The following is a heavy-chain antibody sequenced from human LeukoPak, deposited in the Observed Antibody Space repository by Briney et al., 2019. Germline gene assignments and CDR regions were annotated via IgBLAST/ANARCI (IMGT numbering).Heavy chain of an antibody. CDR3: AKDQGLAAAGTVFYYYYYGMDV. Sequence: PGGSLRLSCAASGFTFSSYAMSWVRQAPGKGLEWVSAISGSGGSTYYADSVKGRFTISRDNSKNTLYLQMNSLRAEATAVYYCAKDQGLAAAGTVFYYYYYGMDVWGQGTTVTVSS. V-gene: IGHV3-23*01. D-gene: IGHD6-13*01. J-gene: IGHJ6*02. CDR2: ISGSGGST. CDR1: GFTFSSYA.